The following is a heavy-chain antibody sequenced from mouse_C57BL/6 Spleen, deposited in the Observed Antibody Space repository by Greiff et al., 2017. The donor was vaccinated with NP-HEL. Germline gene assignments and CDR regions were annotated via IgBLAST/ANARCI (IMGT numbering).Heavy chain of an antibody. V-gene: IGHV1-81*01. CDR1: GYTFTSYG. CDR2: IYPRSGNT. CDR3: ARSYYDGSSLYYCDY. Sequence: VQLQQSGAELARPGASVKLSCKASGYTFTSYGISWVKQRPGQGLEWIGEIYPRSGNTYYNEKFKGKATLTADKSSSTAYMELRSLTSEDSAVYVCARSYYDGSSLYYCDYWGQGTTLTVSS. D-gene: IGHD1-1*01. J-gene: IGHJ2*01.